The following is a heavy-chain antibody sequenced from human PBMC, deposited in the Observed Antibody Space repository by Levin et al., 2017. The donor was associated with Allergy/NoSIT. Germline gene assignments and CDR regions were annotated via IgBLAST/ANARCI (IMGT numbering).Heavy chain of an antibody. CDR3: ARGHSGNYGADFDY. Sequence: GGSLRLSCAASGFTFSSYAMHWVGQAPGKGLEWVAVISYDGRNQYYAGSVKGRFTISRDNSKNTLYLQMSSLRAEDTAVYYCARGHSGNYGADFDYWGQGTLVTVSS. J-gene: IGHJ4*02. CDR2: ISYDGRNQ. V-gene: IGHV3-30*04. CDR1: GFTFSSYA. D-gene: IGHD1-26*01.